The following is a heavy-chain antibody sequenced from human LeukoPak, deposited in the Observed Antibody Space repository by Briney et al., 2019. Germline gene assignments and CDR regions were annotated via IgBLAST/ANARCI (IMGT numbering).Heavy chain of an antibody. J-gene: IGHJ4*02. CDR3: ARGGEWSSSPLDH. Sequence: PSETLSLTCTVSGGSIRSFHWSWVRQPAGKGLEWIGRIYTSGTTSYNPSVKSRVTMSVDTSKNQISLNLSSLTAADTAVYYCARGGEWSSSPLDHWGQGALVTVSS. D-gene: IGHD6-6*01. CDR2: IYTSGTT. CDR1: GGSIRSFH. V-gene: IGHV4-4*07.